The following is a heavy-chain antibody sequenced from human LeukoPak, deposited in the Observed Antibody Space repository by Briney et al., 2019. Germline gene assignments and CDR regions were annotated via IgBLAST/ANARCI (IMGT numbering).Heavy chain of an antibody. D-gene: IGHD3-16*01. Sequence: GGSLRLSCAASGFTVSSNYMSWVRQAPGRGLEWVAVIYSGGSTYYADSGKGRFTISRDNCKNTVYLQMKSLRAEDAAGECGAGGVKLTYRGGAVFDYWGQGTLVTVSS. CDR2: IYSGGST. V-gene: IGHV3-53*01. CDR3: AGGVKLTYRGGAVFDY. J-gene: IGHJ4*02. CDR1: GFTVSSNY.